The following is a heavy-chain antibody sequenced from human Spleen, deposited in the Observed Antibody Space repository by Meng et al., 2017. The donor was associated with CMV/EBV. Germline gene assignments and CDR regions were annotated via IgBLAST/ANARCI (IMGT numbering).Heavy chain of an antibody. CDR1: GYTFTGYY. CDR3: ARDLVGYDAFDI. CDR2: INPYGGTT. V-gene: IGHV1-46*01. D-gene: IGHD3-22*01. Sequence: ASVKVSCKASGYTFTGYYMHWVRQAPGQGLEWMGWINPYGGTTTYSQKFQGGVTLTSDTSTNTVYMELSRLRYEDTAVYYCARDLVGYDAFDIWGQGTMVTVSS. J-gene: IGHJ3*02.